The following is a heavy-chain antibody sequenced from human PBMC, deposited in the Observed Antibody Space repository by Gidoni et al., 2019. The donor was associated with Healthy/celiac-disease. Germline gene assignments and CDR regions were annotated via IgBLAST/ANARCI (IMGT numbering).Heavy chain of an antibody. Sequence: QVQLQESGPGLVKPSGTLSLTCAFSCGSISSSNWWSWVRQPPGKGLEWIGEIYHSGSTNYNPSLKSRVTISVDKSKNQFSLKLSSVTAADTAVYYCARDISSGIPEYYFDYWGQGTLVTVSS. J-gene: IGHJ4*02. CDR1: CGSISSSNW. D-gene: IGHD3-22*01. CDR3: ARDISSGIPEYYFDY. CDR2: IYHSGST. V-gene: IGHV4-4*02.